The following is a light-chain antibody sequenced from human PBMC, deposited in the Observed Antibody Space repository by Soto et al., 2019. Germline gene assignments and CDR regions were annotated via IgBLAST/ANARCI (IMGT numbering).Light chain of an antibody. CDR3: CAHVGSSTYV. J-gene: IGLJ1*01. V-gene: IGLV2-11*01. CDR1: SIDVDDY. Sequence: QSALTQPRSVSGSPGKSVTISCSGTSIDVDDYVSWYQQHPGKAPKVIIYDVTERPSVVPDRFSGSKSGNAASLTVSGRQAEDEADYYCCAHVGSSTYVFGSGTKLTVL. CDR2: DVT.